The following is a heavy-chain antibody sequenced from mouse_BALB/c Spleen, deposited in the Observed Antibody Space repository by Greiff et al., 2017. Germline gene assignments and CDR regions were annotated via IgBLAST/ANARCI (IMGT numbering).Heavy chain of an antibody. Sequence: EVQVVESGGGLVQPGGSRKLSCAASGFTFSSFGMHWVRQAPEKGLEWVAYISSGSSTIYYADTVKGRFTISRDNPKNTLFLQMTSLRSEDTAMYYCARNDYDGMDYWGQGTSVTVSS. CDR1: GFTFSSFG. CDR3: ARNDYDGMDY. CDR2: ISSGSSTI. D-gene: IGHD2-4*01. J-gene: IGHJ4*01. V-gene: IGHV5-17*02.